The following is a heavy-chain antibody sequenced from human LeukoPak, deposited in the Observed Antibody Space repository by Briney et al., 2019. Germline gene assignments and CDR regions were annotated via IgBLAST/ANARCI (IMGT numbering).Heavy chain of an antibody. V-gene: IGHV1-18*04. CDR1: GYTFTSYY. J-gene: IGHJ4*02. Sequence: ASVKVSCKASGYTFTSYYMHWVRQAPGQGLEWMGWISAYNGNTNYAQKLQGRVTMTTDTSTSTAYMELRSLRSDDTAVYYCARDYDTYYYDSSGFKGGYWGQGTLVTVSS. D-gene: IGHD3-22*01. CDR3: ARDYDTYYYDSSGFKGGY. CDR2: ISAYNGNT.